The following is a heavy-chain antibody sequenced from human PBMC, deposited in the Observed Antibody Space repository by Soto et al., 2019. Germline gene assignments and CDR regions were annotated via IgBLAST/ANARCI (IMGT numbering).Heavy chain of an antibody. CDR1: GYSFTSYW. CDR3: AGRRRAYYYYGMDV. Sequence: GESLKISCKGSGYSFTSYWISWVRQMPGKGLEWMGRIDPSDSYTNYSPSFQGHVTISADKSISTAYLQWSSLKASDTAMYYCAGRRRAYYYYGMDVWGQGTTVTVSS. J-gene: IGHJ6*02. CDR2: IDPSDSYT. D-gene: IGHD1-1*01. V-gene: IGHV5-10-1*01.